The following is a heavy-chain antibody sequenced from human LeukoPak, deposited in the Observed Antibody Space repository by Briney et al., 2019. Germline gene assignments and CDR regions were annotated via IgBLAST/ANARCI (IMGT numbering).Heavy chain of an antibody. V-gene: IGHV3-21*01. D-gene: IGHD2-2*01. J-gene: IGHJ4*02. Sequence: GGSLRLSCAASGFTFSSYSMNWVRQAPGKGLGWVSSISSSSSYIYYADSVKGRFTISRDNAKNSLYLQMNSLRAEDTAVYYCATTHCSSTSCWNGDFDYWGQGTLVTVSS. CDR1: GFTFSSYS. CDR3: ATTHCSSTSCWNGDFDY. CDR2: ISSSSSYI.